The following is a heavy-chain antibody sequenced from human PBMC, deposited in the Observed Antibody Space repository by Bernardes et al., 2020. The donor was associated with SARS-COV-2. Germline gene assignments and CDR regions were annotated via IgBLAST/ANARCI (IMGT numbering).Heavy chain of an antibody. J-gene: IGHJ4*02. Sequence: GGSLRLSCAASGFTFSTYSMNWVRQTPGKGLEWVSSMSGNSNYILYADSLKGRFTISRDNAKNSLYLQMTSLRAANTAVYYCVRALPGGASKGGFDYWGQGTLVTVSS. D-gene: IGHD1-26*01. CDR2: MSGNSNYI. CDR1: GFTFSTYS. V-gene: IGHV3-21*01. CDR3: VRALPGGASKGGFDY.